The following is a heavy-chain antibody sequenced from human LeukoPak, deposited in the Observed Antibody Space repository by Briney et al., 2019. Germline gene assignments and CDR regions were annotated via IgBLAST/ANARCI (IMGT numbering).Heavy chain of an antibody. CDR2: INHSGST. V-gene: IGHV4-34*01. D-gene: IGHD2-15*01. Sequence: SETLSLTCAAYGGSFSGYYWSWTRQPPGKGLEWIGEINHSGSTNYNPSLKSRVTISVDTSKNQFSLKLSSVTAADTAVYYCATTYPMGSRGWFDPWGQGTLVTVSS. CDR3: ATTYPMGSRGWFDP. J-gene: IGHJ5*02. CDR1: GGSFSGYY.